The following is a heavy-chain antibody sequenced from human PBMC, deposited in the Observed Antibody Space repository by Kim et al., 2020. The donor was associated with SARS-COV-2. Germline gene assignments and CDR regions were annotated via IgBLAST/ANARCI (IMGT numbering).Heavy chain of an antibody. CDR3: ARSFRPSSGWFRRKSEDWYFDL. V-gene: IGHV3-30-3*01. Sequence: GGSLRLSCAASGFTFSSYAMHWVRQAPGKGLEWVAVISYDGSNKYYADSVKGRFTISRDNSKNTLYLQMNSLRAEDTAVYYCARSFRPSSGWFRRKSEDWYFDLWGRGTLVTVSS. J-gene: IGHJ2*01. CDR2: ISYDGSNK. CDR1: GFTFSSYA. D-gene: IGHD6-19*01.